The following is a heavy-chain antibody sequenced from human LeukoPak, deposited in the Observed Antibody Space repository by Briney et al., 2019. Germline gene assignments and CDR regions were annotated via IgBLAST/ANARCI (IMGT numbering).Heavy chain of an antibody. D-gene: IGHD5-12*01. CDR1: GFTFSTYE. CDR3: AREGRSGYDLTGYYGMDI. V-gene: IGHV3-48*03. J-gene: IGHJ6*04. Sequence: GGSLRLSCAASGFTFSTYEMNWVRQAPGKGLEWVSYIGSSDTMYYADSVKGRFTISRDNAKNSLYLQMNSLRAEDTAIYYCAREGRSGYDLTGYYGMDIWGKGTTVTVSS. CDR2: IGSSDTM.